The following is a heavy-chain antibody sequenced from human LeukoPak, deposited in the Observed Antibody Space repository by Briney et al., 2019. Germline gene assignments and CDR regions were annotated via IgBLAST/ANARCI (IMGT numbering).Heavy chain of an antibody. CDR1: GYTFTSYD. CDR3: ARGDMAWFGELSSMDV. CDR2: MNPNSGNT. V-gene: IGHV1-8*01. Sequence: ASVKVSCKASGYTFTSYDINWVRQATGQGLEWMGWMNPNSGNTGYAQKFQGRVTMTRNTSISKAYMELSSLRSEDTAVYYCARGDMAWFGELSSMDVWGQGTTVTVSS. D-gene: IGHD3-10*01. J-gene: IGHJ6*02.